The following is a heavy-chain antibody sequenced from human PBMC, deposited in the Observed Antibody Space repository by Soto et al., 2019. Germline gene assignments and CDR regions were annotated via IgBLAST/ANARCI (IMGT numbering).Heavy chain of an antibody. V-gene: IGHV4-30-4*01. CDR3: ARATSYYGSGSPYNWFDP. J-gene: IGHJ5*02. CDR2: IYYSGST. Sequence: SETLSLTCTVSGGSISSGDYYWSWIRQPPGKGLEWIGYIYYSGSTYYNPSLKSRVTISVDTSKNQFSLKLSSVTAADTAVYYCARATSYYGSGSPYNWFDPWGQGNLVTVSS. D-gene: IGHD3-10*01. CDR1: GGSISSGDYY.